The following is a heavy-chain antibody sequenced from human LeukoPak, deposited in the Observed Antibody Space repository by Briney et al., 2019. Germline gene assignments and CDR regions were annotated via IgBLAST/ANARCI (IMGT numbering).Heavy chain of an antibody. D-gene: IGHD3-3*01. CDR2: INPSGGST. CDR3: ARGSDYDFWSGYYPPPDY. J-gene: IGHJ4*02. CDR1: GYTFTSYG. V-gene: IGHV1-46*01. Sequence: GASVKVSCKASGYTFTSYGISWVRQAPGQGLEWMGIINPSGGSTSYAQKFQGRVTMTRDTSTSTVYMELSSLRSEDTAVYYCARGSDYDFWSGYYPPPDYWGQGTLVTVSS.